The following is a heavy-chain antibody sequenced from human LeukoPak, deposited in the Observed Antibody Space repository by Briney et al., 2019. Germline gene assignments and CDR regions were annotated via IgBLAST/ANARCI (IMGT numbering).Heavy chain of an antibody. Sequence: GGSLRLPCAASGFTLSNAWMSWVRQAPGKGLEWVGRIKSKTDGGTTDSAAPVKGRFTISRDDSKNTLYLQMNSLKTEDTAVYYCTATIFGVSGGYWGQGTLVTVSS. V-gene: IGHV3-15*01. CDR3: TATIFGVSGGY. D-gene: IGHD3-3*01. CDR1: GFTLSNAW. J-gene: IGHJ4*02. CDR2: IKSKTDGGTT.